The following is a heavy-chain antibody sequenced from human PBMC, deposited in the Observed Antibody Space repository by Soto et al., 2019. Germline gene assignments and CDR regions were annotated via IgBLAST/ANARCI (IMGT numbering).Heavy chain of an antibody. J-gene: IGHJ4*02. CDR1: GFTFDDHA. CDR2: ISWNGGSI. CDR3: AKAEGAGYHYGLLDH. V-gene: IGHV3-9*01. Sequence: GGSLRLSCAASGFTFDDHAMHWVRRAPGKGLEWVSGISWNGGSIGYADSVKGRFTISRDNTQNSLYLQMNSLRAEDTALYYCAKAEGAGYHYGLLDHWGQGALVTVSS. D-gene: IGHD5-18*01.